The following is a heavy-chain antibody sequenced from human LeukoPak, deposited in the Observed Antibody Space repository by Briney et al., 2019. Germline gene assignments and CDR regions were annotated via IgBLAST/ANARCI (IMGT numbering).Heavy chain of an antibody. Sequence: PSETLSLTCTVSGGSISCYYWSWIRQPPGKGLEWIGYIYYSGSTNYNPSLKSRVTISVDTSKNQFSLKLSSVTAADTAVYYCARHSGDGTISYYYYYGMDVWGQGTTVTVSS. V-gene: IGHV4-59*08. D-gene: IGHD1-1*01. J-gene: IGHJ6*02. CDR3: ARHSGDGTISYYYYYGMDV. CDR1: GGSISCYY. CDR2: IYYSGST.